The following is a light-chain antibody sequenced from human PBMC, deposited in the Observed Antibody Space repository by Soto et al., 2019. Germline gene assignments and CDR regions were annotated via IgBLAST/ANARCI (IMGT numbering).Light chain of an antibody. V-gene: IGKV2-28*01. CDR1: QSLLHSNGYNY. J-gene: IGKJ2*01. Sequence: DIVMTQSPLSLPVTPAEPASISCRSSQSLLHSNGYNYLHWYLQKPGQSPQLLIYLGSNRASGVPDRFSGSGSGTDFTLRISRVEAEDVGVYYCMQALQTPRTFGQGTKLEIK. CDR2: LGS. CDR3: MQALQTPRT.